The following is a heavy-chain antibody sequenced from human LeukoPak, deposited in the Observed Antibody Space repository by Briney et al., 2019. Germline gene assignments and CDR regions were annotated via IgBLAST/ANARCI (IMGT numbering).Heavy chain of an antibody. D-gene: IGHD6-19*01. CDR2: IRSKAYGGTT. CDR3: TRSSGWYNPIDY. Sequence: GGSLRLSCTASGFTFGDYAMSWVRRAPGKGLEWVGFIRSKAYGGTTEYAASVKGRFTISRDDSKSIAYLQMNSLKTEDTAVYYCTRSSGWYNPIDYWGQGTLVTVSS. J-gene: IGHJ4*02. V-gene: IGHV3-49*04. CDR1: GFTFGDYA.